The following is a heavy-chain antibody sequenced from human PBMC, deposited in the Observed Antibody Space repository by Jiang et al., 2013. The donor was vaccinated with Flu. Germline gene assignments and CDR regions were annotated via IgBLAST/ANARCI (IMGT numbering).Heavy chain of an antibody. D-gene: IGHD5-18*01. CDR3: ARGRYSYGDFDF. V-gene: IGHV4-59*08. J-gene: IGHJ4*02. CDR2: IYDIGST. CDR1: SGSISVYY. Sequence: GLVKPSETLSLTCSVSSGSISVYYWSWIRQPPGKGLEWIGYIYDIGSTNYNPSLKSRVSISVDTSKKQFSLKVSSVTAADTAVYYCARGRYSYGDFDFWGQGILVTVSS.